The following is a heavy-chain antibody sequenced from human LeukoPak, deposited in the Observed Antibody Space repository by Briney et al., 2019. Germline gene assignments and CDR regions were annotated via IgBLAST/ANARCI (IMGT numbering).Heavy chain of an antibody. V-gene: IGHV4-34*01. CDR2: INHSGST. CDR3: ARALSSTSRSKAYDY. Sequence: SETLSLTCAVYGGSFSGYYWSWIRQPPGKGLEWIGEINHSGSTNYNPSLKSRVTISVDTSKNQFSLKLSSVTAADTAVYYCARALSSTSRSKAYDYWGQGTLATVSS. D-gene: IGHD2-2*01. CDR1: GGSFSGYY. J-gene: IGHJ4*02.